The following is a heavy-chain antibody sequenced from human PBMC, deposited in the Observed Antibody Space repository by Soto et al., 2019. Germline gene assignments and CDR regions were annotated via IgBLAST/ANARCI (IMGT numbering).Heavy chain of an antibody. CDR3: ARDDDFQANAFDY. CDR2: IWSDGSRT. CDR1: GFTFRNYG. D-gene: IGHD2-21*02. V-gene: IGHV3-33*01. Sequence: GGSLRLSCAPSGFTFRNYGMHWVRQTPGKGLEWVAVIWSDGSRTVYEDSVKGRFTISRDNSENTLFLQMNSLRAEDTGVYYCARDDDFQANAFDYWGQGTLVTVSS. J-gene: IGHJ4*02.